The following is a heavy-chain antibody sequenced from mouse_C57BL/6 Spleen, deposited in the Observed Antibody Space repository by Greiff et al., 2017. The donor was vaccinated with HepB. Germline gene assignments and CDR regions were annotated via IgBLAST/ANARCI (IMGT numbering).Heavy chain of an antibody. CDR3: ARITTVVAKDWYFDV. D-gene: IGHD1-1*01. CDR2: IYPRDGST. Sequence: QVQLQQSGPELVKPGASVKLSCKASGYTFTSYDINWVKQRPGQGLEWIGWIYPRDGSTKYNEKFKGKATLTVDTSSSTAYMELHSLTSEDSAFYFCARITTVVAKDWYFDVWGTGTTVTVSS. V-gene: IGHV1-85*01. CDR1: GYTFTSYD. J-gene: IGHJ1*03.